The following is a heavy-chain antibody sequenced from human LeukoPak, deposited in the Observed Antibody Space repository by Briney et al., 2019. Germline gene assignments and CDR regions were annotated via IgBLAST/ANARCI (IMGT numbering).Heavy chain of an antibody. CDR2: IKSKTDGGTT. CDR3: TTPRDYVWGSYRYTQYLYMDV. Sequence: NTGGSLRLSCAASGFTFSNAWMSWVRQAPGKGLEWVGRIKSKTDGGTTDYAAPVKGRFTISRDDSKNTLYLQMNSLKTEDTAVYYCTTPRDYVWGSYRYTQYLYMDVWGQGTTVTVSS. CDR1: GFTFSNAW. V-gene: IGHV3-15*01. J-gene: IGHJ6*02. D-gene: IGHD3-16*02.